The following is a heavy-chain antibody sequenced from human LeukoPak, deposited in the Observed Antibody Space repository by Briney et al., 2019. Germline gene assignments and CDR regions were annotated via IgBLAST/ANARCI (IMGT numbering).Heavy chain of an antibody. CDR1: GGSIGTYL. Sequence: SETLSLTCTVSGGSIGTYLWSWIRQPAGKGLQWIGRIYISGSTNYNPSLKSRLTMSVDTSENQFSLKMSSVTAADTAVYYCARVGTTGWAFDIWGRGTMVTVSS. CDR3: ARVGTTGWAFDI. V-gene: IGHV4-4*07. D-gene: IGHD1-7*01. CDR2: IYISGST. J-gene: IGHJ3*02.